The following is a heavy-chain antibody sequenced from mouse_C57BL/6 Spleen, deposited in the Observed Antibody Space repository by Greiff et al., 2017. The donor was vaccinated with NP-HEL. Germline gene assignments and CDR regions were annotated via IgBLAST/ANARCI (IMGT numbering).Heavy chain of an antibody. V-gene: IGHV1-62-2*01. CDR3: ARHDSPYGSSYGYGYFDY. CDR1: GYTFTEYT. Sequence: VQLQQSGAELVKPGASVKLSCKASGYTFTEYTIHWVKQRSGQGLEWIGWFYPGSGSIKYNEKFKDKATLTADKSSSTVYMELSRLTSEDSAVYFCARHDSPYGSSYGYGYFDYWGQGTTLTVSS. CDR2: FYPGSGSI. D-gene: IGHD1-1*01. J-gene: IGHJ2*01.